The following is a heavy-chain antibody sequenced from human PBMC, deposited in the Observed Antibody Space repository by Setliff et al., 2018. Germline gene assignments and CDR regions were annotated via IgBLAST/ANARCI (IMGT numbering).Heavy chain of an antibody. V-gene: IGHV3-30*01. J-gene: IGHJ4*02. Sequence: SGGSLRLSCRFTFSRFALHWVRQAPGKGLEWVADISYDGIRKNYADSVRGRFTISRENSNNMLFLQMNSLRTEDTAMYYCGRDGPNFAHFDQWGQGTQVTVPQ. CDR1: FTFSRFA. CDR3: GRDGPNFAHFDQ. CDR2: ISYDGIRK.